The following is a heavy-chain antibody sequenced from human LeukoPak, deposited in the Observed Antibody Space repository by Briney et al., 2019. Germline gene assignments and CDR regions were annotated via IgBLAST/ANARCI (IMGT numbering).Heavy chain of an antibody. CDR1: GGSISTSYS. CDR3: ARQQYRSGSTYYIDY. V-gene: IGHV4-39*01. J-gene: IGHJ4*02. CDR2: FYYSGST. D-gene: IGHD6-19*01. Sequence: SETLSLTCTVSGGSISTSYSWGWIRQPPGKGLEWIGTFYYSGSTYYNPSLKSRVTISVDTSKNQFSLKLSSITAADTAVYYCARQQYRSGSTYYIDYWGQGTLVTVSS.